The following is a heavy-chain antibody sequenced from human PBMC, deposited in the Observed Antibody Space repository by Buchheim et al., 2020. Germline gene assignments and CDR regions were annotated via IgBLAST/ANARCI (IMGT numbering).Heavy chain of an antibody. CDR3: AREDVPYYFVY. Sequence: QVQLVESGGGVVQPGRSLRLSCAASGFTFSPYAMHWVRQAPGMGLEWVAAISSDGTNKYYADSVKGRFTISRDNSKNTLNLQMNSVRAEDTSVYYCAREDVPYYFVYWGQGTL. CDR1: GFTFSPYA. J-gene: IGHJ4*02. V-gene: IGHV3-30-3*01. CDR2: ISSDGTNK. D-gene: IGHD6-6*01.